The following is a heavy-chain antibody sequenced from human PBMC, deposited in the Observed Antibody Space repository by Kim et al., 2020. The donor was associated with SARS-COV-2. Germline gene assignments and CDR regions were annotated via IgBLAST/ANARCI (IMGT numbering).Heavy chain of an antibody. J-gene: IGHJ4*02. CDR1: GFTFSSYW. Sequence: GGSLRLSCAASGFTFSSYWMSWVRQAPGKGLEWVAKIKQDGSEKYYVDSVKGRYTISRDNAKNSLYLQMNSLRAEDTAGYYCARDGSYSSSWFSAFDYWGQGTLVTVSS. CDR3: ARDGSYSSSWFSAFDY. D-gene: IGHD6-13*01. V-gene: IGHV3-7*03. CDR2: IKQDGSEK.